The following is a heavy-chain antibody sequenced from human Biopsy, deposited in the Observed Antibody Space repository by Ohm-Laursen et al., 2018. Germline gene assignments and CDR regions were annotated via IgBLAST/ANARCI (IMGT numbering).Heavy chain of an antibody. V-gene: IGHV4-59*01. Sequence: GTLSLTCTVSGGSISSDYWSWIRQTPGKGLEWIGYIYYSGGTNYNPSLKSRVTISVDTSKNQFSLRLNSVTAADTAVYYCARAAGGYAYYYGMDVWGQGTTVIVSS. J-gene: IGHJ6*02. CDR1: GGSISSDY. CDR3: ARAAGGYAYYYGMDV. CDR2: IYYSGGT. D-gene: IGHD5-12*01.